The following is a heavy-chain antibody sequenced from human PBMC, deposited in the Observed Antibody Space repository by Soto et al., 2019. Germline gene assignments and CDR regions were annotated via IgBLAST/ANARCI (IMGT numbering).Heavy chain of an antibody. Sequence: EVQLVESGGGLVKPGGSLRISCAASGFTFSSYSMNWVRQAPGKGLEWVSSISSSSSYIYYADSVKGRFTISRDNAKNSLYLQMNGLRVEDTAVYYCARGRGAAGTDSVQYYGMDVWGQGTTVTVSS. J-gene: IGHJ6*02. CDR1: GFTFSSYS. CDR3: ARGRGAAGTDSVQYYGMDV. V-gene: IGHV3-21*01. CDR2: ISSSSSYI. D-gene: IGHD6-13*01.